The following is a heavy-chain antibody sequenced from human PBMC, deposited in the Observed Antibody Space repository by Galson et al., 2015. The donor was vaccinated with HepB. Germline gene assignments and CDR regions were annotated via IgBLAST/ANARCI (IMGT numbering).Heavy chain of an antibody. Sequence: SLRLSCASSGFSFSNYAIHWVRQAPGKGLEWMAVISYDGSFRYYSDSVKGRFTVSRDPSRSILYLQMNSLRVDDTAVYYCAKGGPGRNCMMIKRSLVFYPWGQGTLVIVSA. CDR3: AKGGPGRNCMMIKRSLVFYP. J-gene: IGHJ5*02. CDR2: ISYDGSFR. CDR1: GFSFSNYA. V-gene: IGHV3-30*18. D-gene: IGHD3-16*01.